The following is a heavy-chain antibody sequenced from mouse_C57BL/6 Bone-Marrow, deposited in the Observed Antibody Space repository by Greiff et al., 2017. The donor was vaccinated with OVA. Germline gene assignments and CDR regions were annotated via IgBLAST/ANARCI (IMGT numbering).Heavy chain of an antibody. Sequence: VHVKQSGAELVRPGASVKLSCTASGFNIKDDYMHWVKQRPEQGLEWIGWIDPENGDTEYASKFQGKATITADTSSNTAYLQLSSLTSEDTAVYYCIYYDYDGFAYWGQGTLVTVSA. CDR1: GFNIKDDY. CDR3: IYYDYDGFAY. D-gene: IGHD2-4*01. V-gene: IGHV14-4*01. CDR2: IDPENGDT. J-gene: IGHJ3*01.